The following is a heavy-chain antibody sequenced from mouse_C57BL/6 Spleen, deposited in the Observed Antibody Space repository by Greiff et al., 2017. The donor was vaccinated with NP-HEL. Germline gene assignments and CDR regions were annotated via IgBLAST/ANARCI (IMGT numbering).Heavy chain of an antibody. CDR2: ISSGSSTI. Sequence: DVQLVESGGGLVKPGGSLKLSCAASGFTFSDYGMHWVRQAPEKGLEWVAYISSGSSTIYYADTVKGRFTISRDNAKNTLFLQMTSLRSEDTAMYYCARPHYYGSSYGYFDVWGTGTTVTVSS. D-gene: IGHD1-1*01. CDR1: GFTFSDYG. J-gene: IGHJ1*03. CDR3: ARPHYYGSSYGYFDV. V-gene: IGHV5-17*01.